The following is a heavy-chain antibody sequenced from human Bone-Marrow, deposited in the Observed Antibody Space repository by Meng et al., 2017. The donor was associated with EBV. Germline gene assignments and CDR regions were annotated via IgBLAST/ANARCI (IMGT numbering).Heavy chain of an antibody. D-gene: IGHD6-19*01. CDR3: ARPFPSWQSPRLDPFGA. J-gene: IGHJ5*02. CDR1: VDDISSFYY. CDR2: VHYTGST. Sequence: QPHVGWPVPGQVNPSGTLPPPRVVSVDDISSFYYWGWIRQPPGRGLEWIGSVHYTGSTYYSPSLKSRVTVSVDTSKNQFSLRLTSVTAADTAVYYCARPFPSWQSPRLDPFGAWGQGTLVTVSS. V-gene: IGHV4-39*01.